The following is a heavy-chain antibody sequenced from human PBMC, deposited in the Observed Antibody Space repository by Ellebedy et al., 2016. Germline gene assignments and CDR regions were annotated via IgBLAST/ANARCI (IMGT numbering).Heavy chain of an antibody. Sequence: GESLKISCRGSGYTFSIYWIGWVRQMPGEVLERMGHIYPEDSDTIYSPSSQGHVTMSVDKSTATAYLQWSGLRASDTATYYCGRLSGSYPNSYMDVWGKGTTVTVS. J-gene: IGHJ6*03. CDR2: IYPEDSDT. CDR1: GYTFSIYW. V-gene: IGHV5-51*01. D-gene: IGHD1-26*01. CDR3: GRLSGSYPNSYMDV.